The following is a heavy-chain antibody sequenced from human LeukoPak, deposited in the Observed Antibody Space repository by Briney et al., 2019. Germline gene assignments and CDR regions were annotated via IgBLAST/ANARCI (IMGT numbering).Heavy chain of an antibody. CDR3: AKDRKQWLVPSYFDY. CDR1: GFTFSSYA. D-gene: IGHD6-19*01. CDR2: ISGSGGST. V-gene: IGHV3-23*01. J-gene: IGHJ4*02. Sequence: PGGPLRLSCAASGFTFSSYAMSWVRQAPGKGLEWVSAISGSGGSTYYADSVKGRFTISRDNSKNTLYLQMNSLRAEDTAVYYCAKDRKQWLVPSYFDYWGQGTLVTVSS.